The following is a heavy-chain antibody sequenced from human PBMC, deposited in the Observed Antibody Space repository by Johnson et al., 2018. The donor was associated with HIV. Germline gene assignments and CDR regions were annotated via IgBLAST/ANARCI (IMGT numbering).Heavy chain of an antibody. CDR1: GFTFDDYV. CDR2: IDWNGGST. CDR3: AREGAGGAFDI. V-gene: IGHV3-20*04. D-gene: IGHD1-26*01. Sequence: VQLVESGGGVVRPGGSLRLSCAASGFTFDDYVMRWVRQAPGKGLEWVSGIDWNGGSTRYADSVKGRFTISRDNAKNSLYLQMNSLRAEDTALYYCAREGAGGAFDIWCQGTMVTVSS. J-gene: IGHJ3*02.